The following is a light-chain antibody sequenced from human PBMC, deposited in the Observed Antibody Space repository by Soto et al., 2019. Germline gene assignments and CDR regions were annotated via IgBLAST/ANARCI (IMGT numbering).Light chain of an antibody. Sequence: QSALTQPASVSGSPGQSITISCTGTSSDVGAYNYVSWYQQHPGKAPKLMIYEVRNRPSGVSDRFSGSKSGTSASLAITGLQAEDEADYYCQSYDSRLRDYVFGTGTKVTVL. CDR3: QSYDSRLRDYV. CDR2: EVR. V-gene: IGLV2-14*01. J-gene: IGLJ1*01. CDR1: SSDVGAYNY.